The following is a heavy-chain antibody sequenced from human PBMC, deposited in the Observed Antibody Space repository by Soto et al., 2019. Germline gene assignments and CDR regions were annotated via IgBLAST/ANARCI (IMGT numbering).Heavy chain of an antibody. V-gene: IGHV1-2*04. CDR1: GYTFPGYY. CDR3: ARVSGICSTSCYRYGMDV. CDR2: INPNSGGT. J-gene: IGHJ6*02. Sequence: ASVKVSCKASGYTFPGYYMHWVRQAPGQGLEWMGWINPNSGGTNYAQKFQGWVTMTRDTSISTAYMELSRLRSDDTAVYYCARVSGICSTSCYRYGMDVWGQGTTVTVSS. D-gene: IGHD2-2*02.